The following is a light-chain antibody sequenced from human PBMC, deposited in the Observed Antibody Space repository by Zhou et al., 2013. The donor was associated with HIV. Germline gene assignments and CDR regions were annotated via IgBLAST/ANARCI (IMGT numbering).Light chain of an antibody. V-gene: IGKV1-5*03. CDR3: QHYDDYPIT. CDR1: QSISGW. CDR2: KAS. J-gene: IGKJ5*01. Sequence: DIQMTQSPSTLSASVGDRVTISCRASQSISGWLAWYQQRPGKAPKRLIYKASTLESGAPSRFSGSGSGTEFTLTISSLQPDDFATYYCQHYDDYPITFGQGTRLEIK.